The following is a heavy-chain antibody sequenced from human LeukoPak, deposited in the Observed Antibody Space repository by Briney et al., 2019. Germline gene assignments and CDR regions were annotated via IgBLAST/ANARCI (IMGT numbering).Heavy chain of an antibody. Sequence: SVKVSCKASGGTFSSYAISWVRQAPGQGLEWMGGIIPIFGTANYAQKFQSRVTITADKSTSTAYMELSSLRSEDTAVYYCARSSEDILTGYYYYYYYMDVWGKGTTVTVSS. J-gene: IGHJ6*03. CDR3: ARSSEDILTGYYYYYYYMDV. D-gene: IGHD3-9*01. V-gene: IGHV1-69*06. CDR1: GGTFSSYA. CDR2: IIPIFGTA.